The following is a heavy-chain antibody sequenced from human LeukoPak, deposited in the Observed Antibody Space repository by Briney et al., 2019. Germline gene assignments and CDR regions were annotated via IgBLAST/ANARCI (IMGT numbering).Heavy chain of an antibody. CDR3: TSRRDYYDSSGFDY. Sequence: GGSLRLSCAASGFTFNNAWMIWVRQAPGKGLEWVGRIKSKTDGGTTDYAAPVKGRFIVSRDDSKNTLYLQMNSLKTEDTAVYYCTSRRDYYDSSGFDYWGQGTLVTVSS. D-gene: IGHD3-22*01. CDR2: IKSKTDGGTT. V-gene: IGHV3-15*01. CDR1: GFTFNNAW. J-gene: IGHJ4*02.